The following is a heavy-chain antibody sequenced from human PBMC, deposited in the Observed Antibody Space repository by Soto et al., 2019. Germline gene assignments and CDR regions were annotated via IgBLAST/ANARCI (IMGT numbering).Heavy chain of an antibody. D-gene: IGHD1-20*01. J-gene: IGHJ6*02. Sequence: QVQLQASGPGLVKPSQTLSLTCTVSAGSIISGDDFWTWIRQPQGKGLGWIGYIYYSGSTYYNPSLKSRLTMSVDTSKNQFSLKLSSVTAADTAVYYCARDRAKWKDYYYYGMDVWGQGTTVTVSS. CDR3: ARDRAKWKDYYYYGMDV. CDR1: AGSIISGDDF. CDR2: IYYSGST. V-gene: IGHV4-30-4*01.